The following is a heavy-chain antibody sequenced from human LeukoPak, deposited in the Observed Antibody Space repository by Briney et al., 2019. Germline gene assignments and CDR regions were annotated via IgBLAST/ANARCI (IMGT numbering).Heavy chain of an antibody. Sequence: PVGSLRLSCAASRFTFSRYTMHWGRQAPGKGLEYVSGISSKGGSTYYASSVKGRFTISRDNSKNTLYLQMGSLRAEDMAVYYCAREDYGTGKFDYWGQGTLVIVSS. CDR3: AREDYGTGKFDY. CDR2: ISSKGGST. V-gene: IGHV3-64*01. D-gene: IGHD4-17*01. CDR1: RFTFSRYT. J-gene: IGHJ4*02.